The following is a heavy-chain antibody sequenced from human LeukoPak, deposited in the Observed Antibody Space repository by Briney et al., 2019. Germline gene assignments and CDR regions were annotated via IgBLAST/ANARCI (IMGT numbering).Heavy chain of an antibody. V-gene: IGHV1-18*01. D-gene: IGHD6-13*01. CDR3: ARVQEQLVSWFDP. Sequence: ASVKVSCKASGYTFTSYGITWVRQAPGQGLEWMGWISGYNGNTNYAQKLQGRVTMTTDTSTSTAYMDLRSLRSDDTAVYYCARVQEQLVSWFDPWGQGTLVTVSS. CDR1: GYTFTSYG. CDR2: ISGYNGNT. J-gene: IGHJ5*02.